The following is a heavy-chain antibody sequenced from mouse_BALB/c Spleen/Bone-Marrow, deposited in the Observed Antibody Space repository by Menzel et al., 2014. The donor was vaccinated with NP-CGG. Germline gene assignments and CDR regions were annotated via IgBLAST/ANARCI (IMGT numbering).Heavy chain of an antibody. CDR1: GYAFSAYW. CDR3: ARSGYGSNYDY. V-gene: IGHV1-80*01. Sequence: VQLVESGAELVRPGSSVKISCKASGYAFSAYWMIWVKQRPGQGLEWIGQIYPGDGDTNYNGKSKGKATPTADKSSSTAYMQLSSLTSEDSAVYFCARSGYGSNYDYWGQGTTLTVSS. CDR2: IYPGDGDT. D-gene: IGHD1-1*01. J-gene: IGHJ2*01.